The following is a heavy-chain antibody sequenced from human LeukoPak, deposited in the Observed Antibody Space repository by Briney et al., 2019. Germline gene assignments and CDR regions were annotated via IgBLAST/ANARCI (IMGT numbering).Heavy chain of an antibody. J-gene: IGHJ5*02. CDR2: IYHSGST. CDR3: ARGYCSGGSCYSLGSRDRLPLDP. Sequence: SETLSLTCAVYGASFSDHYWIWIRQSPVKGLEWIGEIYHSGSTNYNPSLKSRAIISVDTSKQQFSLRLTSMTAADAAVYYCARGYCSGGSCYSLGSRDRLPLDPWGPGTLVSVSS. CDR1: GASFSDHY. D-gene: IGHD2-15*01. V-gene: IGHV4-34*01.